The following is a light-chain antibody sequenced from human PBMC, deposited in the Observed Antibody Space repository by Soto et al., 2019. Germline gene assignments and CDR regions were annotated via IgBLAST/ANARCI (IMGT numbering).Light chain of an antibody. V-gene: IGLV1-51*01. J-gene: IGLJ2*01. CDR1: SSNIGNNY. CDR3: GTWDSSLSVV. CDR2: DNN. Sequence: QSVLTQPPSVSAAPGQKVTISCSGSSSNIGNNYVSWYQQLPGRAPKLLIYDNNKRPSGIPDRFSGSKSGTSATLGINGLQTGDEADYYCGTWDSSLSVVFGGGTKLTVL.